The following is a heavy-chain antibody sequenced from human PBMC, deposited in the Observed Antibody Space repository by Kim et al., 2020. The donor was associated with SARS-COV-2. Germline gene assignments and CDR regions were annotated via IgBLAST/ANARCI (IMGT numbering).Heavy chain of an antibody. CDR3: ARRVSIGNWGSSYPSNWL. Sequence: SETLSLTCTVSGDSITHYFWNWIRQTPGNELEWIGHVSHSGNNVYNPSFESRVTLFMDTAKHQFRHNLRSVTDADTAFFYCARRVSIGNWGSSYPSNWL. D-gene: IGHD3-10*01. CDR1: GDSITHYF. CDR2: VSHSGNN. V-gene: IGHV4-59*08. J-gene: IGHJ5*01.